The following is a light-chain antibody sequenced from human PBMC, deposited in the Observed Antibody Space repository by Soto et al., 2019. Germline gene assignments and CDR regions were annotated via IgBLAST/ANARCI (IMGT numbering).Light chain of an antibody. CDR2: DVS. J-gene: IGLJ2*01. V-gene: IGLV2-11*01. CDR1: SSNVGGYNF. CDR3: CSYAGSFTLL. Sequence: QSALTQPRSVSGSPGQSVTISCTGTSSNVGGYNFVSWYQQHPGKAPKLMVYDVSKRPSGVPDRFSGSKSGNTASLTISGLQAEDEGSYYCCSYAGSFTLLFGGGTKVTVL.